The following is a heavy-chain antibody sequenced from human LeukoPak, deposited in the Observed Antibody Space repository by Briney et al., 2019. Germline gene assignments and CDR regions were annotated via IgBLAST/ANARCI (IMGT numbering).Heavy chain of an antibody. CDR1: GGSISSYY. J-gene: IGHJ4*02. CDR3: ARVSRRAFDY. Sequence: PSETLSLTCTVSGGSISSYYWSWIRRPPGKGLEWIGYIYYSGSTNYNPSLKSRVTISVDTSKNQFSLKLSSVTAADTAVYYCARVSRRAFDYWGQGTLVTVSS. CDR2: IYYSGST. V-gene: IGHV4-59*01.